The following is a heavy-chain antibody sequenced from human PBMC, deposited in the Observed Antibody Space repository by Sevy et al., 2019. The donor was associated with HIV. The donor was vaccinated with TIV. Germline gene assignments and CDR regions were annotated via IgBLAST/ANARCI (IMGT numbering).Heavy chain of an antibody. Sequence: GGSLRLSCAASGFTFSSYAMHWVRQAPGKGLEWVALILYDGSNKYYSDSVKGRFTISRDNSKNTLYLQMNSLRTEDTAVYYCARDRGAGKNVFFDYWGHGTLVTVSS. CDR1: GFTFSSYA. J-gene: IGHJ4*01. V-gene: IGHV3-30-3*01. D-gene: IGHD3-10*01. CDR2: ILYDGSNK. CDR3: ARDRGAGKNVFFDY.